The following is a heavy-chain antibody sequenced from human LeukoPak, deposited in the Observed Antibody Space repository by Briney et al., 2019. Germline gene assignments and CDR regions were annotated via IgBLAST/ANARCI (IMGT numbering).Heavy chain of an antibody. D-gene: IGHD5-24*01. J-gene: IGHJ4*02. CDR3: ARGENNYGYYYFDY. CDR1: GFTFSSYS. Sequence: PGGSLRLSCAASGFTFSSYSMNWVRQAPGKGLEWVSSISRSSNYIYYADLVKGRFTISRDNAKNSPYLQINSLRAEDTSVYYCARGENNYGYYYFDYWGQGTLVTVSS. CDR2: ISRSSNYI. V-gene: IGHV3-21*01.